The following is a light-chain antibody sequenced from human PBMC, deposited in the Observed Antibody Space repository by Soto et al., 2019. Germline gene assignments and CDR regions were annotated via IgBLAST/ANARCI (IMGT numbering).Light chain of an antibody. CDR3: QHYYSYSEA. V-gene: IGKV1-5*03. J-gene: IGKJ1*01. CDR2: KAS. Sequence: DIQMTQSPSTLSGSVGDRVTITCRASQTISSWLAWYQQKPGKAPKLLIYKASTLKSGVPSRFSGSGSGPEFTLTISSLQPDDFATYSCQHYYSYSEAFGQGTKVELK. CDR1: QTISSW.